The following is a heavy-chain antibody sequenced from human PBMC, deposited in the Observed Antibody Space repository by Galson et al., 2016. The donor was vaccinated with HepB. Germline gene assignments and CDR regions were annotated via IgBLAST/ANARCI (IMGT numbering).Heavy chain of an antibody. CDR2: ISDSGSTS. J-gene: IGHJ4*02. V-gene: IGHV3-23*01. Sequence: SLRLSCAASGFTFSSYAMSWVRHAPGKGLEWVSGISDSGSTSYHTDSVKGRFTISKDNSKNTLYLQMSSLRVEDAAIYFCAGGTAWHHFNFWGQGSLVIVSS. CDR3: AGGTAWHHFNF. CDR1: GFTFSSYA. D-gene: IGHD1-26*01.